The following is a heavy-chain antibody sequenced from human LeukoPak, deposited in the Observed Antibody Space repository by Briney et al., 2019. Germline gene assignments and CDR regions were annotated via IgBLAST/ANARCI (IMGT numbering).Heavy chain of an antibody. Sequence: GASVKVSCKASGYTFTSCGISWVRQAPGQGLEWMGWISAYNGNTNYAQKLQGRVTMTTDTSTSTAYMELRSLRSDDTAVYYCARDPLRYYGSGSLYGMDVWGQGTTVTVSS. CDR1: GYTFTSCG. CDR3: ARDPLRYYGSGSLYGMDV. V-gene: IGHV1-18*01. D-gene: IGHD3-10*01. J-gene: IGHJ6*02. CDR2: ISAYNGNT.